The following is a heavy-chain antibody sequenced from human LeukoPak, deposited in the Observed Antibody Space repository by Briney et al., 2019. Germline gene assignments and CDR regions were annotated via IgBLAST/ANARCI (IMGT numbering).Heavy chain of an antibody. J-gene: IGHJ4*02. CDR3: ARDSSSWYGGFDY. D-gene: IGHD6-13*01. CDR1: GGSFSGYY. Sequence: SETLSLTCAVYGGSFSGYYWSWIRQPPGKGLEWIGEINHSGSTNYNPSLKSRVTILVDTSKNQFSLKLSSVTAADTAVYYCARDSSSWYGGFDYWGQGTLVTVSS. V-gene: IGHV4-34*01. CDR2: INHSGST.